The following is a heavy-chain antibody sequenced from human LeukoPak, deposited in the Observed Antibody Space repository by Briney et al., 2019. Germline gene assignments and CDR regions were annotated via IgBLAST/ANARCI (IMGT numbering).Heavy chain of an antibody. Sequence: GGSLRLSCAASGFTFDDYAMHWVRQAPGKGLEGVSGISWNSGSIGYADSVKGRFTTSRDNAKNSLYLQMNSLRAEDTALYYCAKDRDYYDSSGATNFDYWGQGTLVTVSS. CDR2: ISWNSGSI. V-gene: IGHV3-9*01. CDR1: GFTFDDYA. D-gene: IGHD3-22*01. J-gene: IGHJ4*02. CDR3: AKDRDYYDSSGATNFDY.